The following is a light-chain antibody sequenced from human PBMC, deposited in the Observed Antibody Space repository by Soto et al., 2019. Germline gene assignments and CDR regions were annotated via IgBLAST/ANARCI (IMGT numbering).Light chain of an antibody. CDR3: AAWDDSLSGQI. J-gene: IGLJ2*01. CDR2: NNN. Sequence: QSVLTQPPSASGTPGQRVTISCSGSSSNIGSNSVSWYHQLPGTAPKLLIYNNNQRPSGVPDRFSGSKSGTSGSLAISGLRSDDEADYYCAAWDDSLSGQIFGGGTKITVL. V-gene: IGLV1-47*01. CDR1: SSNIGSNS.